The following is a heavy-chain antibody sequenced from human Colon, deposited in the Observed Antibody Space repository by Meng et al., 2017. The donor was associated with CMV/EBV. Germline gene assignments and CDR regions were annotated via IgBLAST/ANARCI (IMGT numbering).Heavy chain of an antibody. CDR3: TTGAVTSHWFDY. J-gene: IGHJ4*02. CDR1: GFTFSDGW. Sequence: ACGFTFSDGWMTWVRQAPGKGLEWVGRIRRKIDGETTEFAAPVKGRFTISRDDSRSTLYLQMNSLKTEDTAVYYCTTGAVTSHWFDYWGQGTLVTVSS. D-gene: IGHD1-1*01. CDR2: IRRKIDGETT. V-gene: IGHV3-15*01.